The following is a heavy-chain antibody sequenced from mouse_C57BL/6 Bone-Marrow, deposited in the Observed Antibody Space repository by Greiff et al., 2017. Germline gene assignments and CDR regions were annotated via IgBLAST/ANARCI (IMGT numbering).Heavy chain of an antibody. CDR2: ISSGGSYT. CDR1: GFTFSSYG. Sequence: EVKLVESGGDLVKPGGSLKLSCAASGFTFSSYGMSWVRQTPDKRLEWVATISSGGSYTYYPASVKGRFTISRDNAKNTLYLQMSSLKSEDTAMYYCARRSVVATDFDVWGTGTTVTVSS. V-gene: IGHV5-6*02. J-gene: IGHJ1*03. CDR3: ARRSVVATDFDV. D-gene: IGHD1-1*01.